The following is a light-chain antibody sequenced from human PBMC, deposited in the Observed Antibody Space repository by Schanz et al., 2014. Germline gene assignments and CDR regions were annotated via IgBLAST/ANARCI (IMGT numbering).Light chain of an antibody. J-gene: IGKJ5*01. CDR1: QSISSW. Sequence: DIHMTQSPSSLSASVGDRVTITCRASQSISSWLAWYQQKPGKAPNLLIYDASSLESGVPSRFSGSGSGTDFTFTISSLQPEDSATYYCLQHRTYPVTFGQGTRLDIK. CDR3: LQHRTYPVT. CDR2: DAS. V-gene: IGKV1-5*01.